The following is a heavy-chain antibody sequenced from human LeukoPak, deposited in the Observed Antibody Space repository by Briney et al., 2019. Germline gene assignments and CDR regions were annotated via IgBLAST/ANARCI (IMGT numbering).Heavy chain of an antibody. V-gene: IGHV3-23*01. CDR2: TSDSGGRT. Sequence: PGGSLRLSCAASGLTFSSCAMTWVRQAPGKGLEWVSGTSDSGGRTYYADSVKGRFTISRDNSKNTLYLQMNSPRAEDTAVYYCAKDVDTAMVNPTFDYWGQGTLVTVSS. CDR1: GLTFSSCA. CDR3: AKDVDTAMVNPTFDY. J-gene: IGHJ4*02. D-gene: IGHD5-18*01.